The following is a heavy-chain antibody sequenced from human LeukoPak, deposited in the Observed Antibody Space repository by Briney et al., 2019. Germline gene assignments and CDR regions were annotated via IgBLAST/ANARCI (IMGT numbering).Heavy chain of an antibody. J-gene: IGHJ4*02. CDR1: GFTFSSYA. D-gene: IGHD2-2*02. CDR2: ISYDGSNK. V-gene: IGHV3-30-3*01. Sequence: GGSLRLSCADSGFTFSSYAMSWVRQAPGKGLEWVAVISYDGSNKYYADSVKGRFTISRDNSKNTLYLRMNSLRAEDTAVYYCARSGYCSSTSCYTDPFDYWGQGTLVTVSS. CDR3: ARSGYCSSTSCYTDPFDY.